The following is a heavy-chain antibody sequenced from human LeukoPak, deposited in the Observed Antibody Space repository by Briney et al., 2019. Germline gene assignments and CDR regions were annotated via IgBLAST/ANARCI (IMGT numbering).Heavy chain of an antibody. CDR3: ARDREVGTTRKYFDY. CDR1: GYIFTNYY. D-gene: IGHD1-26*01. J-gene: IGHJ4*02. Sequence: GASVKVFCTASGYIFTNYYMHWVRQAPGQGLEWMGIINPSDGSISYAQKFQGRVIMTRDTSTSTVYMDLSSLRSEDTAVYYCARDREVGTTRKYFDYWGQGTLVTVSS. CDR2: INPSDGSI. V-gene: IGHV1-46*01.